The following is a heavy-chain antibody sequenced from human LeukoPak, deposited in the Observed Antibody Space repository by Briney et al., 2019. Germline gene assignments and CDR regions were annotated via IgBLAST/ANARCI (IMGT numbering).Heavy chain of an antibody. Sequence: GGSLRLSCVASGFSFDEYGMTWVRHAPGKGLEWVAGITWDGGSIGYADSVKGQFTISRDNAKNSLYLQMNSLRAEDTAVYYCARTLHGSGSYLFDYWGQGTLVTVSS. CDR1: GFSFDEYG. CDR3: ARTLHGSGSYLFDY. V-gene: IGHV3-20*04. D-gene: IGHD3-10*01. J-gene: IGHJ4*02. CDR2: ITWDGGSI.